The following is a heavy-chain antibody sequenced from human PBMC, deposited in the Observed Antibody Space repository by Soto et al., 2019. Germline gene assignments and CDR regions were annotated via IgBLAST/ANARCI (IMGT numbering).Heavy chain of an antibody. CDR3: ARRAAGVRDLYYNGMYV. CDR1: GDSVSSNSAA. Sequence: SQTLSLTCAISGDSVSSNSAAWNWIRQSPSRGLEWLGRTYYRSKWYHDYAVSVKSRITINPDTSKNQFSLQLNSVTPEDTAVYYCARRAAGVRDLYYNGMYVWAQRNTVPVSS. CDR2: TYYRSKWYH. D-gene: IGHD6-13*01. J-gene: IGHJ6*02. V-gene: IGHV6-1*01.